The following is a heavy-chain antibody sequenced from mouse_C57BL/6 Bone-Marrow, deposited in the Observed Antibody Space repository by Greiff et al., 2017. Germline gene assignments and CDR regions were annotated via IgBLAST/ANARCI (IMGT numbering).Heavy chain of an antibody. D-gene: IGHD2-5*01. J-gene: IGHJ4*01. CDR1: GFNIKDDY. CDR3: TTLDSNYHYAMDY. V-gene: IGHV14-4*01. Sequence: EVKVVESGAELVRPGASVKLSCTASGFNIKDDYMHWVKQRPEQGLEWIGWIDPENGDTEYASKFQGKATITADTSSNTAYLQLSSLTSEDTAVYYCTTLDSNYHYAMDYWGQGTSVTVSS. CDR2: IDPENGDT.